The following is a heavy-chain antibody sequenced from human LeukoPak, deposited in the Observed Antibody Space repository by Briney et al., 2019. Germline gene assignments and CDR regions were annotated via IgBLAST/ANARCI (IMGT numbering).Heavy chain of an antibody. J-gene: IGHJ4*02. CDR2: INPNSGGT. V-gene: IGHV1-2*02. CDR1: GYTFTGYY. CDR3: ARDRVIVGAGRGYFDY. D-gene: IGHD1-26*01. Sequence: ASVTVSCKASGYTFTGYYMHWVRQAPGQGLEWMGWINPNSGGTNYAQKFQGRVTMTRDTSISTAYMELSRLRSDDTAVYYCARDRVIVGAGRGYFDYWGQGTLVTVSS.